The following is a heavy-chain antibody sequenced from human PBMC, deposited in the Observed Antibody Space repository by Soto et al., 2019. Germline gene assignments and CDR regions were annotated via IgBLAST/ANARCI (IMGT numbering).Heavy chain of an antibody. V-gene: IGHV4-30-4*01. CDR3: ARHLVDCSIDEVSQYYGMDV. D-gene: IGHD2-8*01. J-gene: IGHJ6*02. CDR1: GGSSKRGDHY. Sequence: PSETLSLSCSESGGSSKRGDHYLSWIRQPPGNGLEWIGYINYRGSTYNNPSHKSRVITSVYTYKYQFSLILTALAAADTAVYICARHLVDCSIDEVSQYYGMDVRSQGKTVPVSS. CDR2: INYRGST.